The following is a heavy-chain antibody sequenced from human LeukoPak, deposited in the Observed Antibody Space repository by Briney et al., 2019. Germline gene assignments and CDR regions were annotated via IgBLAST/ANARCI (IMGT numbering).Heavy chain of an antibody. CDR1: GFTFSTSD. J-gene: IGHJ4*02. V-gene: IGHV3-30*02. D-gene: IGHD5-18*01. CDR3: AKDLTPYNYGQFDY. Sequence: GGSLRLSCATSGFTFSTSDMHWVRQAPGKGLEWVSFIQYDGSRKNYVDSVKGRFTISRDNSKNTLYLQMNSLRAEDMALYYCAKDLTPYNYGQFDYWGQGTLVTVSS. CDR2: IQYDGSRK.